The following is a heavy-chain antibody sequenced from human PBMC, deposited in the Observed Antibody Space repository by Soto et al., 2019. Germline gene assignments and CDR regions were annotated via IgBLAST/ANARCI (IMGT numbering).Heavy chain of an antibody. CDR1: GYTFTDFY. D-gene: IGHD4-4*01. CDR2: INPNSGGT. CDR3: ARYLTVTNNWFDP. Sequence: AASVKVSCKTSGYTFTDFYMHWVRQAPGQGLEWMGWINPNSGGTKYAQNFQGWVTMTRDTSISTAYMELSRLRSDDTAVYYCARYLTVTNNWFDPWGQGTRVTVSS. V-gene: IGHV1-2*04. J-gene: IGHJ5*02.